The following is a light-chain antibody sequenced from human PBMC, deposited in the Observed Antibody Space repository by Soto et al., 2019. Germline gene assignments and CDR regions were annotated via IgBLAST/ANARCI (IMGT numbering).Light chain of an antibody. V-gene: IGLV2-11*01. J-gene: IGLJ1*01. CDR3: CSHAGTYIYV. CDR2: DVS. CDR1: SSDVGGYNY. Sequence: SSLTPPRSVSGAPGQSVTISCTGNSSDVGGYNYVSWYQQHPGKAPKLMIYDVSKRPSGVPGRFSGFKSGNTASLTISGLQAEDEADISCCSHAGTYIYVFGTGTKVTVL.